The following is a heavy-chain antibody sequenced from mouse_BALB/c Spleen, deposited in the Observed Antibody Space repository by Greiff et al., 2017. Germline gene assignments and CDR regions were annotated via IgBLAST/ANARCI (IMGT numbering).Heavy chain of an antibody. V-gene: IGHV5-6*01. CDR1: GFTFSSYG. Sequence: EVMLVESGGDLVKPGGSLKLSCAASGFTFSSYGMSWVRQTPDKRLEWVATISSGGSYTYYPDSVKGRFTISRDNAKNTLYLQKSSLKSEDTAMYYCARHGPSLLRLQGFAYWGQGTLVTVSA. CDR3: ARHGPSLLRLQGFAY. CDR2: ISSGGSYT. J-gene: IGHJ3*01. D-gene: IGHD1-2*01.